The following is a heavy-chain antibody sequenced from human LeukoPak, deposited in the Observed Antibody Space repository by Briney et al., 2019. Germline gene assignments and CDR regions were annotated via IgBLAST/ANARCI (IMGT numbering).Heavy chain of an antibody. J-gene: IGHJ4*02. Sequence: GGSLRLSCAASGFTFSIYAMSWVRQAPGKGLEWVSAISGSGGSTYYADSVKGRFTISRDNSKNTLYLQMNSLRAEDTAVYYCAKDRYYYDSSGYYLLDYWGQGTLVTVSS. D-gene: IGHD3-22*01. CDR3: AKDRYYYDSSGYYLLDY. CDR1: GFTFSIYA. V-gene: IGHV3-23*01. CDR2: ISGSGGST.